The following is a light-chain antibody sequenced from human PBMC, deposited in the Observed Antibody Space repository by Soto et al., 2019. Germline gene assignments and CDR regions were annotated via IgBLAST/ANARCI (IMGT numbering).Light chain of an antibody. V-gene: IGKV3-11*01. CDR1: QSVSRY. CDR3: QQRSNWLLT. CDR2: DVS. Sequence: EIVLTQSPATLSLSPGERATLSCRASQSVSRYLAWYQQKPGQAPRLLIYDVSNRATGIPARFSGSGSGTDFTLTISSLEPEDFAVYYCQQRSNWLLTFGGGTKVEIK. J-gene: IGKJ4*01.